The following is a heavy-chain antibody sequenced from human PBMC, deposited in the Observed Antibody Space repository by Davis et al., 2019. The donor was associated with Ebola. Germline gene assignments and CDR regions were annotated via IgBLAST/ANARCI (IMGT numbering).Heavy chain of an antibody. J-gene: IGHJ2*01. D-gene: IGHD4-17*01. CDR2: IYPGDSDT. Sequence: GGSLRLSCKGSGYSFTSYWIGWVRQMPGKGLEWMGIIYPGDSDTRYSPSLQGQVTISADKSISTAYLQWSSLEASDTAVYYCARRTTGDWYFDLWGRGTLVTVSS. V-gene: IGHV5-51*01. CDR3: ARRTTGDWYFDL. CDR1: GYSFTSYW.